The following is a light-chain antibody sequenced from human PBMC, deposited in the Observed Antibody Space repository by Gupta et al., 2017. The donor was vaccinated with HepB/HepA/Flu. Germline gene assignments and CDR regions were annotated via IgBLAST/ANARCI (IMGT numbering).Light chain of an antibody. CDR2: NNN. J-gene: IGLJ3*02. V-gene: IGLV1-44*01. Sequence: QSVRTQPPSASGTPGQGVTISCSGSSSNIGSNTVNWYQQLPGTATKLLIYNNNQRPSGVPDRFSGSKSGTSASLAISGLQSEDEADYYCETWDDNRNAVFGGGTKLTVL. CDR1: SSNIGSNT. CDR3: ETWDDNRNAV.